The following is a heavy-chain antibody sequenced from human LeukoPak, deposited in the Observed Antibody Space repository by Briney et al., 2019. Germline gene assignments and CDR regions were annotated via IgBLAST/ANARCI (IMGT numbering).Heavy chain of an antibody. J-gene: IGHJ4*02. CDR2: IIPIFGTA. Sequence: SVKVSCKASGGTFSSYAISWVRQAPGQGLEWMGRIIPIFGTANYAQKFQGRVTITTDESTSTAYMELSSLRSEDTAVYYCARDGLRYYYGSGSYYNLGYWGQGTLVTVSS. V-gene: IGHV1-69*05. CDR3: ARDGLRYYYGSGSYYNLGY. CDR1: GGTFSSYA. D-gene: IGHD3-10*01.